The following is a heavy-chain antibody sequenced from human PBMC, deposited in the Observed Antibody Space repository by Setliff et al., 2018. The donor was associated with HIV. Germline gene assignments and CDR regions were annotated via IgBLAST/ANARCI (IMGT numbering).Heavy chain of an antibody. CDR1: GYSFSDYY. J-gene: IGHJ5*02. Sequence: ASVKVSCKASGYSFSDYYMHWVRQAPGQGLEWMGWINPNSGGTNYAQKFQGRVTMTRDTSISTAYMELSRLRSDDTAVYYCARGRFRAVAGTGGRGWFDPWGQGTLVTVSS. CDR2: INPNSGGT. V-gene: IGHV1-2*02. D-gene: IGHD6-19*01. CDR3: ARGRFRAVAGTGGRGWFDP.